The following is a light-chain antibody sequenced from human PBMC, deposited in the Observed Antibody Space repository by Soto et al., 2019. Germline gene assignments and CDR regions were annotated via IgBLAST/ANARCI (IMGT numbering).Light chain of an antibody. J-gene: IGLJ2*01. CDR1: SSTIGNNY. CDR3: GTWDSNQSNGVV. CDR2: DNY. V-gene: IGLV1-51*01. Sequence: QSVLTQPPSVSAAPGQRVTIFCSGSSSTIGNNYVSWYQQLPGTAPILLIYDNYQRPSGIPDRFSGSKSGTSATLVITGLRTGDEADYYCGTWDSNQSNGVVFGGRTKLTVL.